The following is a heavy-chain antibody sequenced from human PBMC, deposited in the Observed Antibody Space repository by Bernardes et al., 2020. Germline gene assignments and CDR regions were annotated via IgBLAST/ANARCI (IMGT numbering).Heavy chain of an antibody. CDR1: GFTFDDYA. Sequence: SLRLSCAASGFTFDDYAMHWVRQAPGKGLEWVSGISWNSGSIGYADSVKGRFTISRDNAKNSLYLQMNSLRAEDTALYYCTSSSWYSYFDYWGQGTLVTVSS. D-gene: IGHD6-13*01. V-gene: IGHV3-9*01. CDR3: TSSSWYSYFDY. CDR2: ISWNSGSI. J-gene: IGHJ4*02.